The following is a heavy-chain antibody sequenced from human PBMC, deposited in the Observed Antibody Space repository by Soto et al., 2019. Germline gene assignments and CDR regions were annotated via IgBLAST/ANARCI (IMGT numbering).Heavy chain of an antibody. CDR2: ISSTGNTI. CDR3: ARNLYYLDY. V-gene: IGHV3-48*02. Sequence: GGSLRLSCAASVLTFSSYSMNWVRQAPGKGLEWVSYISSTGNTIYNADSVKGRFTISRDNAENSLYLQMNSLRDDDTAVYYCARNLYYLDYWGQGTLVTVSS. D-gene: IGHD2-15*01. J-gene: IGHJ4*02. CDR1: VLTFSSYS.